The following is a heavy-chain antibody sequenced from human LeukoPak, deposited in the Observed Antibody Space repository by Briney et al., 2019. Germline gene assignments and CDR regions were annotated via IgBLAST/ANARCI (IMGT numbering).Heavy chain of an antibody. D-gene: IGHD4-17*01. Sequence: EASVKVSCKASGGTFSSYAISWVRQAPGQGLEWMGGIIPIFGTANYAQKFQGRVTITADESTSTAYMELSSLRSEDTAVYYCARDSQYGDYIPGVSWFDPWGQGTLVTVSS. CDR2: IIPIFGTA. V-gene: IGHV1-69*01. J-gene: IGHJ5*02. CDR1: GGTFSSYA. CDR3: ARDSQYGDYIPGVSWFDP.